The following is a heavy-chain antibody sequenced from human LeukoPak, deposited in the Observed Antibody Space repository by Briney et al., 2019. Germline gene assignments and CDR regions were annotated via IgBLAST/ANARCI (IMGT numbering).Heavy chain of an antibody. D-gene: IGHD1-26*01. CDR1: GFTFDDYG. V-gene: IGHV3-20*04. J-gene: IGHJ6*03. CDR2: INWNGGST. CDR3: ARVSGSHYYHYMDV. Sequence: GGSLRLSCAASGFTFDDYGMNWVRQAPGKGLEWVSGINWNGGSTGYADSVKGRFTISGDNTKNSLDLQMNSLRAEDTALYYCARVSGSHYYHYMDVWGKGTTVTVSS.